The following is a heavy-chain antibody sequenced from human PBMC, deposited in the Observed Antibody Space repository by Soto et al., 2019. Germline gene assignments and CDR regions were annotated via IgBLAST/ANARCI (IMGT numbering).Heavy chain of an antibody. J-gene: IGHJ3*02. CDR1: GFTFSSYA. D-gene: IGHD1-26*01. Sequence: GGSLRLSCAASGFTFSSYAMHWVRQAPGKGLEWVAVISYDGSNKYYADSVKGRFTISRDNSKNTLYLQMNSLRAEDTAVYYCARGKFTIVGATTRPSAFDIWGQGTMVTVSS. CDR3: ARGKFTIVGATTRPSAFDI. V-gene: IGHV3-30-3*01. CDR2: ISYDGSNK.